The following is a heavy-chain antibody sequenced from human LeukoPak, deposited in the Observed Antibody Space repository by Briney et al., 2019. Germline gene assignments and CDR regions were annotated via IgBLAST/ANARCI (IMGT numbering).Heavy chain of an antibody. Sequence: ASVKVSCKASGYTFTSYCMHWVRQAPGQGLEWMGIINPSGGSTSYAPKFQGRVTMTRDTSTSTVYMDLSGLRSEDTAVYYCARDSHDTSGYPGYWGQGTLVTVSS. CDR2: INPSGGST. CDR3: ARDSHDTSGYPGY. V-gene: IGHV1-46*01. D-gene: IGHD3-22*01. CDR1: GYTFTSYC. J-gene: IGHJ4*02.